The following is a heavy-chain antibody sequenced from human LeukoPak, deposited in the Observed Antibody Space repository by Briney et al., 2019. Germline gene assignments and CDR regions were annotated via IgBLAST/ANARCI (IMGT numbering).Heavy chain of an antibody. CDR1: GGSISSGGYY. CDR2: IYYSGRT. Sequence: SQTLSLTCTVSGGSISSGGYYWSWIRQHPGKGLEWSGYIYYSGRTYYNPSLKSRVTMSVDTSKNQFSLKLSSVTAADTAVYYCARVTSGGSGSYSWFDPWGQGTLVTVSS. J-gene: IGHJ5*02. D-gene: IGHD3-10*01. CDR3: ARVTSGGSGSYSWFDP. V-gene: IGHV4-31*03.